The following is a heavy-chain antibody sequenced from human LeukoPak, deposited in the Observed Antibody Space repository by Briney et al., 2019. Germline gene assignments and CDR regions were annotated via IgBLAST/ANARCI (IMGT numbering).Heavy chain of an antibody. CDR3: ARVWGYYYDSSGYSDFDY. CDR2: ISAYNGNT. V-gene: IGHV1-18*04. CDR1: GYTFTDYY. J-gene: IGHJ4*02. D-gene: IGHD3-22*01. Sequence: ASVKVSCKASGYTFTDYYIHWVRQAPGQGLEWMGWISAYNGNTNYAQKFQGRVTMTIDTSTSTAYMELRSLKSDDTAVYYCARVWGYYYDSSGYSDFDYWGQGTLVTVSS.